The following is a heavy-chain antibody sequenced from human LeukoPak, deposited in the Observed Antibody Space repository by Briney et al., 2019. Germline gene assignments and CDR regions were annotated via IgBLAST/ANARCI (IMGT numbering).Heavy chain of an antibody. V-gene: IGHV4-34*01. CDR1: GGSFSDYY. J-gene: IGHJ3*02. D-gene: IGHD3-22*01. Sequence: PSETLSLTCAVYGGSFSDYYWTWIRQPPGKGLEWIGEINHSGSTNYNPSLKSRVTISVDTSKNQFSLKLSSVTAADTAVYYCARGTGETYYYDSSGYAFDIWGQGTMVTVSS. CDR3: ARGTGETYYYDSSGYAFDI. CDR2: INHSGST.